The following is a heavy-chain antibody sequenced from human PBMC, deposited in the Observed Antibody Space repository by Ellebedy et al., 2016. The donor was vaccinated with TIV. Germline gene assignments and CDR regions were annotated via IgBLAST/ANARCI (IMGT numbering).Heavy chain of an antibody. J-gene: IGHJ4*02. Sequence: GGSLRLSCAASGFTFRSYSMNWVRQAPGKGLEWVSYISSSSSTIYSADSVKGRFTISRDNAKNSLYLQMNSLGDEDTAVYYCATSTVARGSYSDYWGQGTLVTVSS. CDR3: ATSTVARGSYSDY. D-gene: IGHD3-10*01. V-gene: IGHV3-48*02. CDR1: GFTFRSYS. CDR2: ISSSSSTI.